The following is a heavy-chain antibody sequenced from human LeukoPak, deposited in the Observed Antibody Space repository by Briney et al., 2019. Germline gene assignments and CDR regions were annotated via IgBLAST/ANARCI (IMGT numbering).Heavy chain of an antibody. CDR3: ARGLGWLHS. CDR2: ISSSSSYI. V-gene: IGHV3-21*01. J-gene: IGHJ5*02. D-gene: IGHD3/OR15-3a*01. Sequence: PGGSLRLSCAASGFTFSSYSMNWVRQAPGKGLEWVSSISSSSSYIYYADSVKGRFTNSRDNAKNSLFLQMNSLSAADTAVYYCARGLGWLHSWGQGTLVTVSS. CDR1: GFTFSSYS.